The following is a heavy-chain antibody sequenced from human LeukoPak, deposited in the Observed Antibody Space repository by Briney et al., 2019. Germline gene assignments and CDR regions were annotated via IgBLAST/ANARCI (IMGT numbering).Heavy chain of an antibody. CDR1: GFTVSSNY. V-gene: IGHV3-53*01. CDR2: IYSGGST. J-gene: IGHJ4*02. D-gene: IGHD6-13*01. CDR3: ARDSGYSSSWYLDY. Sequence: GGSLRLSCAASGFTVSSNYMSRVRQAPGKGLEWVSVIYSGGSTYYADSVKGRFTISRDTSKNTLCLQMNSLRAEDTAVYYCARDSGYSSSWYLDYWGQGTLVTVSS.